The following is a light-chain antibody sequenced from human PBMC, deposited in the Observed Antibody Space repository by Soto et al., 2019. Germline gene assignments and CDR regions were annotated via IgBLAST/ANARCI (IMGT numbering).Light chain of an antibody. J-gene: IGKJ4*01. V-gene: IGKV3-20*01. Sequence: ENVLTQSPGTLSLSPGERATLSCRASQGVNRFYLAWYQQKPGQAPRLLIYGASSRATGIPDRFSGSGSGTDFTLTISRLEPEDFEVYYCQPYSSSPLTLGGGTKVDIK. CDR3: QPYSSSPLT. CDR1: QGVNRFY. CDR2: GAS.